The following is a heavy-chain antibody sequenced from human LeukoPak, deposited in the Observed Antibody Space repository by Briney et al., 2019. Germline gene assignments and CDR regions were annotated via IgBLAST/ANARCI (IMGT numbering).Heavy chain of an antibody. CDR1: GGSFSGYY. CDR2: INHSGST. Sequence: SETLSLTCAVYGGSFSGYYWSWIRQPPGKGLEWIGEINHSGSTNYNPSLKSRVTISVDTSKNQFSLKLSSVTAADTAVYYCARDSRDCSGASCIHYFYYYGLDVWGQGTSVTVSS. J-gene: IGHJ6*02. D-gene: IGHD2-15*01. CDR3: ARDSRDCSGASCIHYFYYYGLDV. V-gene: IGHV4-34*01.